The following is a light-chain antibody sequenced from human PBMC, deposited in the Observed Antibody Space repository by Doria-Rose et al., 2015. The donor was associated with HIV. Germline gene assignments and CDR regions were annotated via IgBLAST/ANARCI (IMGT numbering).Light chain of an antibody. CDR3: HQYGTSWT. CDR1: QSFSSTY. J-gene: IGKJ1*01. Sequence: EIVMTQSPGTLSLSPGERATLSCRVSQSFSSTYLAWYQQKPGQSPSLLIYDGYNMATGITDRVSASGSGTDFTLTTNRLEPEDFALYYCHQYGTSWTFGQGTKVEI. V-gene: IGKV3-20*01. CDR2: DGY.